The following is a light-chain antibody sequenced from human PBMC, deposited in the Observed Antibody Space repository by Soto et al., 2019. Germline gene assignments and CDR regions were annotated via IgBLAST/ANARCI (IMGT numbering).Light chain of an antibody. CDR1: QGIGSW. Sequence: DIQMTQSPSSVSASVGDRVTITCRASQGIGSWLAWFQQKPGEAPRLLIYAASSLHSGVPSRFSGSGSGTDFTLTITSLQPEDFATYYCQQGGSFPLTFGGGTQVEIK. J-gene: IGKJ4*01. V-gene: IGKV1-12*01. CDR3: QQGGSFPLT. CDR2: AAS.